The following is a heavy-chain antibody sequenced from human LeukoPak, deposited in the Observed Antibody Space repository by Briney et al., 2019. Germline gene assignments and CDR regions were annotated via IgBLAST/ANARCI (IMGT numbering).Heavy chain of an antibody. CDR3: ARDPRPLWFGELLYVYYGMDV. Sequence: GGSLRLSCAASGFTFSSYSMNWVRQAPGKGLEWVSSISSSSSYIYYADSVKGRFTISRDSAKNSLYLQMNSLRAEDTAVYYCARDPRPLWFGELLYVYYGMDVWGQGTTVTVSS. V-gene: IGHV3-21*01. J-gene: IGHJ6*02. D-gene: IGHD3-10*01. CDR1: GFTFSSYS. CDR2: ISSSSSYI.